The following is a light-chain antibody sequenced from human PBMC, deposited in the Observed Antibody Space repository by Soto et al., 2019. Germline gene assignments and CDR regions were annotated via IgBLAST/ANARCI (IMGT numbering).Light chain of an antibody. CDR2: DAS. Sequence: GVSQSPSTLSLSPGERATLSCRASQSVSSYLAWYQQKPGQAPRLLIYDASNRATGIPARFSGSGSGTDFTLTISSLEPEDFAVYYCQQRSNWPPITFGQGTKVDNK. CDR1: QSVSSY. J-gene: IGKJ1*01. V-gene: IGKV3-11*01. CDR3: QQRSNWPPIT.